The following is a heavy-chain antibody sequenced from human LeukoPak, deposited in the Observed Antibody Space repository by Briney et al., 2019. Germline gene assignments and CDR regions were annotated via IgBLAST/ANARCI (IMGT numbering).Heavy chain of an antibody. CDR3: ARVGITFGGVIVQYYFDY. CDR1: GFTFSSYG. D-gene: IGHD3-16*02. V-gene: IGHV3-30*02. Sequence: GGSLRLSCAASGFTFSSYGMHWVRQAPGKGLEWVAFIRYDGSNKYYADSVKGRFTISRDNSKNTLYLQMNSLRAEDTAVYYCARVGITFGGVIVQYYFDYWGQGTLVTVSS. CDR2: IRYDGSNK. J-gene: IGHJ4*02.